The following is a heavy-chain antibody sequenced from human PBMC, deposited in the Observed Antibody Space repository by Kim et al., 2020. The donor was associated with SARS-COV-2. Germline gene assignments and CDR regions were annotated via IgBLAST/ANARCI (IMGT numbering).Heavy chain of an antibody. CDR2: ISAYNGNT. Sequence: ASVKVSCKASGYTFTSYGISWVRQAPGQGLEWMGWISAYNGNTNYAQKLQGRVTMTTETSTSTAYMELRSLRSDDTAVYYCARHERSGESRTPQYYYYGMDVWGQGTTVTVSS. D-gene: IGHD6-19*01. J-gene: IGHJ6*02. CDR1: GYTFTSYG. V-gene: IGHV1-18*01. CDR3: ARHERSGESRTPQYYYYGMDV.